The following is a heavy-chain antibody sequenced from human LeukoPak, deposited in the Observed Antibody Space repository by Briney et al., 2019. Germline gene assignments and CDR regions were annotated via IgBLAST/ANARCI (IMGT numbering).Heavy chain of an antibody. CDR3: ARHRFALVIRGPLDY. D-gene: IGHD3-22*01. Sequence: SETLSLTCTVSGGSISSSNHYWGWIRPPPGKGLEWIGSIYYSGSTYYKSSLRSRVTISADTSKNQFSLKLSSVAAADTAVYYCARHRFALVIRGPLDYWGQGTLVTVSS. CDR2: IYYSGST. V-gene: IGHV4-39*01. J-gene: IGHJ4*02. CDR1: GGSISSSNHY.